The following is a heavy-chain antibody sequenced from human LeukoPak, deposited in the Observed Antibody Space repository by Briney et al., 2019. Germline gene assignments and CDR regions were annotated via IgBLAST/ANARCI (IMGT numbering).Heavy chain of an antibody. CDR3: ARSYDGYVRSFDY. CDR1: GFIFSSHW. D-gene: IGHD5-24*01. CDR2: IKEDGSER. Sequence: GGSLRLSCAASGFIFSSHWMSWVRQAPGKGLEWVASIKEDGSERSYMDSVKGRSTISRDNAKNSLYLQMNSLRAEDTAVYYCARSYDGYVRSFDYWGQGALVTVSS. J-gene: IGHJ4*02. V-gene: IGHV3-7*01.